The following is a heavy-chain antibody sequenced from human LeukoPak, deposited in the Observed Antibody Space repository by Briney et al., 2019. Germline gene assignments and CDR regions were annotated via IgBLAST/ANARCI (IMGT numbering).Heavy chain of an antibody. CDR2: INAGNGNT. V-gene: IGHV1-3*01. J-gene: IGHJ6*02. CDR3: ARVRLSWGSGYLSPYGMDV. Sequence: ASVKVSCKASGYTFTGYYMHWVRQAPGQRLEWMGWINAGNGNTKYSQKFQGRVTITRDTSASTAYMELSSLRSEDTAVYYCARVRLSWGSGYLSPYGMDVWGQGTTVTVSS. D-gene: IGHD3-3*01. CDR1: GYTFTGYY.